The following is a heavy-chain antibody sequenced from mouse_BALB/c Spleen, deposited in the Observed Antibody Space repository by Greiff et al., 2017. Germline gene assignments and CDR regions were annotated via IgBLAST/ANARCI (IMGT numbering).Heavy chain of an antibody. V-gene: IGHV5-12-2*01. CDR3: ARHLPHYDGAWFAY. Sequence: EVKLMESGGGLVQPGGSLKLSCAASGFTFSSYTMSWVRQTPEKRLEWVAYISNGGGSTYYPDTVKGRFTISRDNAKNTLYLQMSSLKSEDTAMYYCARHLPHYDGAWFAYWGQGTLVTVSA. CDR1: GFTFSSYT. J-gene: IGHJ3*01. D-gene: IGHD1-2*01. CDR2: ISNGGGST.